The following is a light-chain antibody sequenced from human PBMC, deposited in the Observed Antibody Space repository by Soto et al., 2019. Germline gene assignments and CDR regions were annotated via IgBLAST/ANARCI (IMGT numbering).Light chain of an antibody. CDR2: TAS. CDR1: QSVSSSS. CDR3: QGYDNWPHT. V-gene: IGKV3-20*01. Sequence: EMVFTQSPGTVSLYHGGRATLSCSASQSVSSSSLAWYQQRPGQAPRLLIFTASSRATGIPDRFSGSGSGTDFTLTIYCLQSEDFALYWCQGYDNWPHTFGGGTKVDIK. J-gene: IGKJ4*01.